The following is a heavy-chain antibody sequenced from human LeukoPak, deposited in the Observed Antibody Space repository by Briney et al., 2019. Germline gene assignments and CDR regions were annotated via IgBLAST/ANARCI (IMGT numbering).Heavy chain of an antibody. CDR2: ISSSSSTI. CDR3: ARVGELDY. Sequence: PGGSLRLSCAASGFTFSSYSMNWVRQASGKGLEWVSYISSSSSTIYYADSVKGRFTISRDNAQNSVYLQMNSLRDEDTAVYYCARVGELDYWGQGTLVTVSS. J-gene: IGHJ4*02. CDR1: GFTFSSYS. D-gene: IGHD1-26*01. V-gene: IGHV3-48*02.